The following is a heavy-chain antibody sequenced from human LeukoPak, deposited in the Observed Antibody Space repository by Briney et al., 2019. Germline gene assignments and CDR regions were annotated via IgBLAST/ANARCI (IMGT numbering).Heavy chain of an antibody. CDR2: IRNKANSYST. J-gene: IGHJ5*02. CDR3: GDITTTLKGAS. D-gene: IGHD1-1*01. Sequence: PGGSLRLPCVASGFTFSDHYMDWVRQAPGKGLEWVGRIRNKANSYSTQYAASVRGRFTISRDDSKNSLYLQMNSLKSEDTAVYYCGDITTTLKGASWGQGTLVTVSS. V-gene: IGHV3-72*01. CDR1: GFTFSDHY.